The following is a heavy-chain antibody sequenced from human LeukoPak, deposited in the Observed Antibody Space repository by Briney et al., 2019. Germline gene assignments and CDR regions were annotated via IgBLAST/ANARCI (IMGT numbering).Heavy chain of an antibody. V-gene: IGHV3-21*01. CDR3: AADCSSTSCPHFFDY. CDR2: ISSSSSYI. Sequence: PGGSLRLSCAASGFTFSSYSMNWARQAPGKGLEWVSSISSSSSYIYYADSVKGRFTISRDNAKNSLYLQMNSLRVEDTAVYYCAADCSSTSCPHFFDYWGQGTLVTVSS. CDR1: GFTFSSYS. D-gene: IGHD2-2*01. J-gene: IGHJ4*02.